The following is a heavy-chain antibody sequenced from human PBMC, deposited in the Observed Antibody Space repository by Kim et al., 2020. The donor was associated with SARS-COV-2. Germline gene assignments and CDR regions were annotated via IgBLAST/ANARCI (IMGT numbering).Heavy chain of an antibody. J-gene: IGHJ6*02. CDR1: GFTFSSYE. Sequence: GGSLRLSCAASGFTFSSYEMNWVRQAPGKGLEWVSYISSSGSTIYYADSVKGRFTISRDNAKNSLYLQMNSLRAEDTAVYYCARVGRYCTNGVCYSAYYGMDVWGQGTTVTVSS. V-gene: IGHV3-48*03. CDR2: ISSSGSTI. D-gene: IGHD2-8*01. CDR3: ARVGRYCTNGVCYSAYYGMDV.